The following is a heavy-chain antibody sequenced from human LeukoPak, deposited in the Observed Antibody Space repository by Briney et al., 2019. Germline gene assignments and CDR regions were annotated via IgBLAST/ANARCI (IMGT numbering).Heavy chain of an antibody. CDR3: ARAGRRVFGVVIPLSFDY. V-gene: IGHV1-46*01. Sequence: ASVKASCKASGYTFTSYYIHWVRQAPGQGLEWVGMINPSDGFTSYAPKFQGRVTMTTDMSTSTVYMELSSLRTEDTAVFYCARAGRRVFGVVIPLSFDYWGQGTLVTVSS. J-gene: IGHJ4*02. CDR1: GYTFTSYY. D-gene: IGHD3-3*01. CDR2: INPSDGFT.